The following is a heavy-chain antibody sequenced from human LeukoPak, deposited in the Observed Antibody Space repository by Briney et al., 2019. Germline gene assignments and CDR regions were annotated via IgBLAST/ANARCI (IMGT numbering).Heavy chain of an antibody. Sequence: PGGSLRLSCAASGFTFSDYYMSWIRQAPGKGLEWVSYISSSGSTIYYADSVKGRFTISRDNSKNTLYLQMNSLRAEDTAVYYCAKSTLVPTILDYWGQGTLVTVSS. D-gene: IGHD6-13*01. CDR1: GFTFSDYY. CDR3: AKSTLVPTILDY. J-gene: IGHJ4*02. CDR2: ISSSGSTI. V-gene: IGHV3-11*01.